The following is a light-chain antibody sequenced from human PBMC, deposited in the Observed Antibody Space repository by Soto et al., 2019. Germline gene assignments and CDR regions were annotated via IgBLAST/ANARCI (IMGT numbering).Light chain of an antibody. Sequence: DIPMTQSPSTLSASVGDRVTITCRASQSIGRFLAWYQHQPGKAPKLLIYDASTLESGVPSRLSGTGSATEFTFSITSLQPEDFSTYYCQQCYMGWTFGQGTKVYFK. V-gene: IGKV1-5*01. CDR3: QQCYMGWT. CDR2: DAS. J-gene: IGKJ1*01. CDR1: QSIGRF.